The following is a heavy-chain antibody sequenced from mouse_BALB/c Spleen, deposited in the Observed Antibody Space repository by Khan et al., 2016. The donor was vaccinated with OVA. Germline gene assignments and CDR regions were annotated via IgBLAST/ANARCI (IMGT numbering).Heavy chain of an antibody. CDR1: GYTFTTYW. CDR3: TRERIDY. J-gene: IGHJ2*01. Sequence: VQLQQSGAELAKPGASVQMSCKASGYTFTTYWMHWVKQRPGQGLAWIGYINPTSGYTDYSENFKDKAKLSADKSSSTAYMQLSRLTSEDSAVYYCTRERIDYWGQGTTLTVSS. CDR2: INPTSGYT. V-gene: IGHV1-7*01.